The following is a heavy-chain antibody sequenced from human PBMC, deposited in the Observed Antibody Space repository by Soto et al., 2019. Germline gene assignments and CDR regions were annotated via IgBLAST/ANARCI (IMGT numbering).Heavy chain of an antibody. Sequence: GGSLRLSCSASGFPFSDYYMSWLRQSPGKGLEWVASITQSGDPMHHADSVKGRLTISRDNAKSSLYLQMNSLRDEDTAVYYCARGGYFGYVLYWGKGTLVPVSP. V-gene: IGHV3-11*01. J-gene: IGHJ4*02. CDR2: ITQSGDPM. CDR3: ARGGYFGYVLY. D-gene: IGHD3-16*01. CDR1: GFPFSDYY.